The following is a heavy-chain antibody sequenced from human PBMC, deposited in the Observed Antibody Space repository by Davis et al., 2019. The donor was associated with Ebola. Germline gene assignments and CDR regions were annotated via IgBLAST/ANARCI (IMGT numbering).Heavy chain of an antibody. CDR2: ISGSGGST. CDR3: AKGVNIVVVPAAIRYYYYGMDV. D-gene: IGHD2-2*01. J-gene: IGHJ6*02. CDR1: GFTFSSYA. Sequence: GGSLRLSCAASGFTFSSYAMSWVRQAPGKGLEWVSAISGSGGSTYYADSVKGRLTISRDNSKNTLYLQMNSLRAEDTAVYYCAKGVNIVVVPAAIRYYYYGMDVWGQGTTVTVSS. V-gene: IGHV3-23*01.